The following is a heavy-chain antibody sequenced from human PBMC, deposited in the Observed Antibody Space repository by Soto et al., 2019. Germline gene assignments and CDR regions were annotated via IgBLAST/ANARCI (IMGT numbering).Heavy chain of an antibody. V-gene: IGHV3-7*01. D-gene: IGHD4-17*01. CDR3: ARDPWSDYGDYYYYYMDV. Sequence: GGSLRLSCAASGFTFSSYWMSWVRQAPGKGLEWVANIKQDGSEKYYVDSVKGRFTISRDNAKNSLYLQMNSLRAEDTAVYYCARDPWSDYGDYYYYYMDVWGKGTTVTVSS. J-gene: IGHJ6*03. CDR1: GFTFSSYW. CDR2: IKQDGSEK.